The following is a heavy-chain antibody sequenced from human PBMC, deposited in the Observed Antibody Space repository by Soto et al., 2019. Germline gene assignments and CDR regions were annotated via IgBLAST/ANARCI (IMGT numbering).Heavy chain of an antibody. CDR2: IYSGGST. V-gene: IGHV3-53*01. CDR1: GFTVSSNY. CDR3: ARVGGYGDYYYYYGMDV. D-gene: IGHD4-17*01. J-gene: IGHJ6*02. Sequence: LRLSCAASGFTVSSNYMSWVRQAPGKGLEWVSVIYSGGSTYYADSVKGRFTISRDNSKNTLYLQMNSLRAEDTAVYYCARVGGYGDYYYYYGMDVWGQGTTVTVSS.